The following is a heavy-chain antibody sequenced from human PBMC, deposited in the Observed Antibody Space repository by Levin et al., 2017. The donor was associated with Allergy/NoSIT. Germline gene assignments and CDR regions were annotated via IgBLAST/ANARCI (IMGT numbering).Heavy chain of an antibody. CDR2: ITSDGRDT. CDR1: GFTFSKHW. CDR3: ARGDCSSTSCLAY. J-gene: IGHJ4*02. D-gene: IGHD2-2*01. Sequence: GGSLRLSCAASGFTFSKHWMHWVRQVPGKGLVWVSRITSDGRDTKYADSVMGRFTISRDNARNTLHLQMNSLRAEDTAVYYCARGDCSSTSCLAYWGQGTLVTVSS. V-gene: IGHV3-74*03.